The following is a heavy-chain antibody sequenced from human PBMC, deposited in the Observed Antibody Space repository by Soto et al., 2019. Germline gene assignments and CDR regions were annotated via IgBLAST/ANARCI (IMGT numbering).Heavy chain of an antibody. CDR2: LTEGGGST. V-gene: IGHV3-23*01. J-gene: IGHJ4*02. CDR3: AKIKGAIAFLHFDN. D-gene: IGHD3-16*01. Sequence: WVSQVQGNGLEWVSGLTEGGGSTDYEASVKGRFTTSRDNSRNNLYLQMDRSRVDAPAVYYCAKIKGAIAFLHFDNWGQGTLVTVYS.